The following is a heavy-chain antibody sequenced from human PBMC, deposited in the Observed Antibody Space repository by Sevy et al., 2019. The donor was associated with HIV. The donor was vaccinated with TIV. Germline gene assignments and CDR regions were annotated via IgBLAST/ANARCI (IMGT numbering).Heavy chain of an antibody. V-gene: IGHV3-23*01. CDR3: GRRVAGWLAALDF. D-gene: IGHD2-15*01. J-gene: IGHJ3*01. CDR2: ISDGGGTT. CDR1: GFTFRNYV. Sequence: GGSLRLSCAASGFTFRNYVMNWVRQPPGKGLEWVSVISDGGGTTYYADSVKGRFTISRDDSKSTLYLQMNSLRVEDTAVYFCGRRVAGWLAALDFWGQGTMVTVSS.